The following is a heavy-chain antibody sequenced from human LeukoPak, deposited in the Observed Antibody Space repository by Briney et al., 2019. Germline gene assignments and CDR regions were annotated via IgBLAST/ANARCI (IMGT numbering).Heavy chain of an antibody. CDR2: FDPEDGET. Sequence: GASVKVSCKVSGYTLTEVSMHWVRQAPGKGLEWMGGFDPEDGETIYAQKFQGRVTMTEDTSTDTAYMELSSLRSEDTAVYYCATRDAMVRGVTSKTWYYYYGMDVWGKGTTVTVSS. CDR1: GYTLTEVS. CDR3: ATRDAMVRGVTSKTWYYYYGMDV. V-gene: IGHV1-24*01. D-gene: IGHD3-10*01. J-gene: IGHJ6*04.